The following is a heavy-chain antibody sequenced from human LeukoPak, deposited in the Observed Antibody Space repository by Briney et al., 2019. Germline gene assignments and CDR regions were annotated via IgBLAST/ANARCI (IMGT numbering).Heavy chain of an antibody. D-gene: IGHD6-13*01. V-gene: IGHV4-39*07. J-gene: IGHJ4*02. CDR3: ARGVESSSGKPYYFDY. CDR2: INHSGST. Sequence: SETLSLTCTVSGGSISSSSYYWGWIRQPPGKGLEWIGEINHSGSTNYNPSLKSRVTISVDTSKNQFSLKLSSVTAADTAVYYCARGVESSSGKPYYFDYWGQGTLVTVSS. CDR1: GGSISSSSYY.